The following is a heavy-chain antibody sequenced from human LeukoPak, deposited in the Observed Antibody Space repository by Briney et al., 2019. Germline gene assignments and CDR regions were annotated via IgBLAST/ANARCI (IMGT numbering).Heavy chain of an antibody. CDR3: ARVGLYYYGSGSYSLDYYMDV. J-gene: IGHJ6*03. D-gene: IGHD3-10*01. Sequence: GGSLRLSCAASGFTFDDYAMHWVRQAPGKGLEWVSGISWNSGSIGYADSVKGRFTISRDNAKNSLYLQMNSLRAEDTAVYYCARVGLYYYGSGSYSLDYYMDVWGKGTTVTVSS. CDR1: GFTFDDYA. CDR2: ISWNSGSI. V-gene: IGHV3-9*01.